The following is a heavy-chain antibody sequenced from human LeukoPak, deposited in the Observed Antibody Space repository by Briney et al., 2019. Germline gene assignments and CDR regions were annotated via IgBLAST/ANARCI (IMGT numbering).Heavy chain of an antibody. CDR2: IYYSGST. Sequence: PSETLSLTCTVSGGSISSGSYYWGWIRQPPGKGLEWIGSIYYSGSTYYNPSLKSRVTISVDTSKNQFSLKLSSVTAADTAVYYCARVNTRSWYWGQGTLVTVSS. D-gene: IGHD2-2*02. CDR1: GGSISSGSYY. V-gene: IGHV4-39*07. CDR3: ARVNTRSWY. J-gene: IGHJ4*02.